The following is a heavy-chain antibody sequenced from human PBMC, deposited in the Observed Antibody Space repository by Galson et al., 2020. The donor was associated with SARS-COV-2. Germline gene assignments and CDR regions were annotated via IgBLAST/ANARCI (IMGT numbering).Heavy chain of an antibody. D-gene: IGHD2-2*01. J-gene: IGHJ5*02. CDR3: ARVDVVVPAATDWFDP. V-gene: IGHV3-30-3*01. Sequence: GGSLRLSCADSGFTFSSYAMHWVRQAPGKGLEWVAVISYDGSNKYYADSAKGRFTISRDNSKNTLYLQMNSLRAEDTAVYYCARVDVVVPAATDWFDPWSQGTLVTVSS. CDR1: GFTFSSYA. CDR2: ISYDGSNK.